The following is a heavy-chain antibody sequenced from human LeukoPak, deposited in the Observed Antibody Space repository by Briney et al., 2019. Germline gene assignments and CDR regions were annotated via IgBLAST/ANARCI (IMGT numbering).Heavy chain of an antibody. CDR3: ARHWGKYSSVDP. V-gene: IGHV1-69*05. CDR2: IIPIFGTA. J-gene: IGHJ5*02. D-gene: IGHD6-25*01. Sequence: ASVKVSCKASGGTFSSYAISWVRQAPGQGLEWMGGIIPIFGTANYAQKFQGRVTITTDESTSTAYMELSSLRSEDTAVYYCARHWGKYSSVDPWGQGTLVTVSS. CDR1: GGTFSSYA.